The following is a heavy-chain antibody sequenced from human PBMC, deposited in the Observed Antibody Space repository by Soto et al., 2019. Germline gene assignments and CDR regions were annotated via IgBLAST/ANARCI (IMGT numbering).Heavy chain of an antibody. CDR2: ISGSGGST. CDR1: GFTFSSYT. J-gene: IGHJ4*02. CDR3: AKDQGYSSSSRY. D-gene: IGHD6-6*01. V-gene: IGHV3-23*01. Sequence: EVQLLESGGGLVQPGGSLRLSCAASGFTFSSYTMSWVRQAPGKGLEWVSAISGSGGSTYYADSVKGRFTISRDNSKNTLYLQMNSLRAEDTAVYYCAKDQGYSSSSRYWGQGTLVTVSS.